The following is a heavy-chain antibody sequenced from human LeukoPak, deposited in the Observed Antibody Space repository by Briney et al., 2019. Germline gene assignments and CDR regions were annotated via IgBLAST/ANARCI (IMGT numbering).Heavy chain of an antibody. Sequence: PSETLSLTCAVYGGSFSGYYWSWIRQPAGKGLEWIGRIYTSGSTNYNPSLKSRVTMSVDTSKNQFSLKLSSVTAADTAVYYCARDSDTAMVTPLGYYYYYMDVWGKGTTVTISS. CDR3: ARDSDTAMVTPLGYYYYYMDV. CDR2: IYTSGST. D-gene: IGHD5-18*01. J-gene: IGHJ6*03. V-gene: IGHV4-4*07. CDR1: GGSFSGYY.